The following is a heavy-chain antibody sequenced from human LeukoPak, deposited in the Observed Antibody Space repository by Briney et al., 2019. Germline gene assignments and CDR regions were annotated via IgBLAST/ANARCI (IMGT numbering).Heavy chain of an antibody. CDR1: GYTLTELS. CDR3: ATRAYYYGSGSYLPLNY. J-gene: IGHJ4*02. Sequence: ASVKVSCKVSGYTLTELSMHWVRQAPGKGLEWMGGFDPEDGETIYAQKFQGRVTMTEDTSTDTAYMGLSSLRSEDTAVYYCATRAYYYGSGSYLPLNYWGQGTLVTVSS. V-gene: IGHV1-24*01. D-gene: IGHD3-10*01. CDR2: FDPEDGET.